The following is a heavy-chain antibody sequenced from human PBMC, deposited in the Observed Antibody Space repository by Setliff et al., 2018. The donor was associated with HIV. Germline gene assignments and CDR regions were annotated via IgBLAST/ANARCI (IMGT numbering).Heavy chain of an antibody. CDR3: ANLRGEEAGNFYYFYFGLGV. CDR1: GGSLRSLS. D-gene: IGHD2-21*02. Sequence: ASVKVSCKASGGSLRSLSINWVRQAPGQGLEWMAGTIPKFGTSNYAHKFQGRMTITADESTSTAYMELTGLRSEDTAVYYCANLRGEEAGNFYYFYFGLGVWGQGTTVTVSS. V-gene: IGHV1-69*13. J-gene: IGHJ6*02. CDR2: TIPKFGTS.